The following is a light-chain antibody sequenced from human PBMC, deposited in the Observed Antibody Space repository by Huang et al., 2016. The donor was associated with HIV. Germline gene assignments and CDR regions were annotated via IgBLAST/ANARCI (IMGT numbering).Light chain of an antibody. CDR3: QQYDNWPPWT. J-gene: IGKJ1*01. CDR1: QSVSSN. CDR2: GAS. Sequence: EIVMTQSPATLSVSPGDGATLSCRASQSVSSNLAWYQEKPGQAPRLLIYGASTRATGISARFNGSGSGTEFTLTISSLQSEDFAVYYCQQYDNWPPWTFGHGTKVEIK. V-gene: IGKV3-15*01.